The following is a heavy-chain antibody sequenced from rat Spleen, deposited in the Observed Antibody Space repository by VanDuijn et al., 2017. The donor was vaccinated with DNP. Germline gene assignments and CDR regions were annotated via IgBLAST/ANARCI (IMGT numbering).Heavy chain of an antibody. J-gene: IGHJ2*01. V-gene: IGHV5-25*01. CDR1: GFTFSNYD. CDR3: ARESPYSHYFDY. D-gene: IGHD1-1*01. Sequence: EVQLVESGGGLVQPGRSLKLSCAASGFTFSNYDMAWVRQAPTKGLEWVASISTSGGSTYYRDSVKGRFTVSRDNAKSTLYLQMDSLRSEDTATYDCARESPYSHYFDYWGQGVMVTVSS. CDR2: ISTSGGST.